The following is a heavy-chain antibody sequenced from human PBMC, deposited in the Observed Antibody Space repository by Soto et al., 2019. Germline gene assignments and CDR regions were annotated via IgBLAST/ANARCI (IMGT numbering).Heavy chain of an antibody. Sequence: QLQLQESGSGLVKPSQTLSLTCAVSGCSISRGGYSWSWIRQPPGKGLEWIGYISHSGSTYYNPSLKSRVTISVDRSKNQFSLKLSSVTAADTAVYYCASGQQLVRNYWGQGTLVTVSS. D-gene: IGHD6-13*01. CDR2: ISHSGST. CDR3: ASGQQLVRNY. CDR1: GCSISRGGYS. J-gene: IGHJ4*02. V-gene: IGHV4-30-2*01.